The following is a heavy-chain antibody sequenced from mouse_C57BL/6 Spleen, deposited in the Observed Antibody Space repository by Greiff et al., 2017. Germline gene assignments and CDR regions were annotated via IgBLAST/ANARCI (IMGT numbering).Heavy chain of an antibody. CDR2: IDPSDSYT. CDR3: ARGLRLQMDY. Sequence: QVQLQQSGAELVMPGASVKLSCKASGYTFTSYWMHWVKQRPGQGLEWIGEIDPSDSYTNYNQKFKGKSTLTVDKSSSTAYMQLSSLTSEDSAVYYCARGLRLQMDYWGQGTSVTVSS. V-gene: IGHV1-69*01. CDR1: GYTFTSYW. J-gene: IGHJ4*01. D-gene: IGHD3-2*02.